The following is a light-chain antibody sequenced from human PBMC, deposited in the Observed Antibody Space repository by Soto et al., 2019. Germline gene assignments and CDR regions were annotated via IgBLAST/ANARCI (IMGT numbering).Light chain of an antibody. J-gene: IGLJ1*01. CDR3: SSYTRGSIRV. CDR1: SSDIRSQNY. Sequence: QSALSQPASVSGSAGQSITISCTGTSSDIRSQNYVSWYQHYPGNAPKLIIYEVSNRPAGVSSRFSASKSGNAASLTIAGLQAEDEADYCCSSYTRGSIRVFGSGTKLTVL. V-gene: IGLV2-14*01. CDR2: EVS.